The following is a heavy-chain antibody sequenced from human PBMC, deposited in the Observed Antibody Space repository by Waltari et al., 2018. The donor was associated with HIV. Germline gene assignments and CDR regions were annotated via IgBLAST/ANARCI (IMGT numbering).Heavy chain of an antibody. V-gene: IGHV4-61*02. CDR3: ARYYCSGGSCSDY. CDR1: GGSISSGSYS. CDR2: IYTSGST. J-gene: IGHJ4*02. Sequence: QVQLQESGPGLVKPSPTLSLTCTVSGGSISSGSYSWSWIRQPAGKGREWIGRIYTSGSTNYNPSLKRRVTISVDTSKNQFSLKLSSVTAADTAVYYCARYYCSGGSCSDYWGQGTLVTVSS. D-gene: IGHD2-15*01.